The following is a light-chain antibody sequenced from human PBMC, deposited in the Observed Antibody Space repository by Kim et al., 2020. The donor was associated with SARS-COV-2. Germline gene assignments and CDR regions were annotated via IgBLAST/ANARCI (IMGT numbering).Light chain of an antibody. V-gene: IGLV3-1*01. CDR3: QAWDSSTVV. Sequence: VSPEQTASITCSGDKLGDKYACCYQQKPGQSPVLVIYQASKRPSGIPERFSGSNSGNTATLTISGTQAMDEADYYCQAWDSSTVVFGGGTQLTVL. CDR1: KLGDKY. CDR2: QAS. J-gene: IGLJ2*01.